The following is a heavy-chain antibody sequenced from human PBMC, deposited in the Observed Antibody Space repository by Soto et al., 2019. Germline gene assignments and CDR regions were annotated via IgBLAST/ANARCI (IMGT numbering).Heavy chain of an antibody. CDR3: AKGSGYP. Sequence: PSEALSLTCTVSVESIINYQYYSSWFRQPPGRGLEWIGFIYHSGSTSYNPSLQGRVTISVDTSQNQFSLKLTSVTAADAAVYYCAKGSGYPWGRGTLVTVSS. CDR1: VESIINYQYY. V-gene: IGHV4-30-4*08. D-gene: IGHD2-15*01. CDR2: IYHSGST. J-gene: IGHJ5*02.